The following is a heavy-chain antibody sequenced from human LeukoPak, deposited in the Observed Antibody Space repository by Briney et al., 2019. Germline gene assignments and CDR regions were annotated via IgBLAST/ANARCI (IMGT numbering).Heavy chain of an antibody. D-gene: IGHD3-22*01. CDR2: ISGNSGRT. V-gene: IGHV3-23*01. CDR1: GFTFSTYA. Sequence: GGSLRLSCAASGFTFSTYAMSWARQAPGKGLEWVSGISGNSGRTLYTDSVKGRFAISRDNSKNTLYLQMNSLRAEDTAVYYCARDGFTMIVVGWYFDLWGRGTLVTVSS. CDR3: ARDGFTMIVVGWYFDL. J-gene: IGHJ2*01.